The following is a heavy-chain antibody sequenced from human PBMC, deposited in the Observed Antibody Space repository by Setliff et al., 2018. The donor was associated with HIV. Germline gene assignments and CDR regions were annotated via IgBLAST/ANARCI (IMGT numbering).Heavy chain of an antibody. J-gene: IGHJ3*01. Sequence: SCKSSGYTFTDYFMHWVRQAPGQGLEWLGRMAGRHDGGTTDYAAPVRGRFTFSRDDSTNTLYLQMNNLKIEDTAVYYCVTDDKVAFDVWGRGTMVTVSS. CDR2: MAGRHDGGTT. CDR3: VTDDKVAFDV. V-gene: IGHV3-15*04. CDR1: GYTFTDYF.